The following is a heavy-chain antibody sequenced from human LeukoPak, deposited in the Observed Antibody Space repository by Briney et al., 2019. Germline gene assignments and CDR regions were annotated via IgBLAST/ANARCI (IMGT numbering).Heavy chain of an antibody. D-gene: IGHD6-19*01. CDR1: GGSFSGYY. V-gene: IGHV4-34*01. Sequence: SETLSLTCAVYGGSFSGYYWSWIRQPPGKGLEWIGEINHSGSTNYNPSLKSRVTISVDTSKNQFSLKLSSVTAADTAVYYFARRRGSSGWYYPLYFDYWGQGTLVTVSS. J-gene: IGHJ4*02. CDR2: INHSGST. CDR3: ARRRGSSGWYYPLYFDY.